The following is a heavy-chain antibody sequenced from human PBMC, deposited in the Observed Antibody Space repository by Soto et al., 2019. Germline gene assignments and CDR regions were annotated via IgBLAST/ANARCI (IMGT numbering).Heavy chain of an antibody. CDR1: GYTFSNYD. J-gene: IGHJ4*02. CDR3: ARGPGDLGYFDY. CDR2: MNPYNGNT. Sequence: QVQPVESGAEGKKPGASVKVSCRASGYTFSNYDINLVRKAPGQGLEWMGWMNPYNGNTGYAQNFQGRVTMTRNNSISTAYMELGSLSSEDTAIYYCARGPGDLGYFDYWGQGALVTVSS. V-gene: IGHV1-8*02. D-gene: IGHD3-10*01.